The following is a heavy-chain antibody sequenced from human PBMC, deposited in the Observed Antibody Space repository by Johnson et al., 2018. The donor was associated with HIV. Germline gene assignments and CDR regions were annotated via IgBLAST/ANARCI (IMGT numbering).Heavy chain of an antibody. V-gene: IGHV3-72*01. Sequence: VQLVESGGGLVQPGGSLRLSCAASGFTFSSYWMSWVRQAPGKGLEWVARTRDTANSYSTEYAASVKGRFIISRDGLKDSLYLQMNSLKSEDTAVYFCARRAYTSGWYAAFDLWGQGTMVTVSS. J-gene: IGHJ3*01. CDR1: GFTFSSYW. CDR2: TRDTANSYST. CDR3: ARRAYTSGWYAAFDL. D-gene: IGHD6-19*01.